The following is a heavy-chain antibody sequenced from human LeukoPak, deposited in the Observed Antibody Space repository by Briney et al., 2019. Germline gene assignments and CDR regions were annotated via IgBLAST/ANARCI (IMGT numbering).Heavy chain of an antibody. Sequence: GGSLRLSCAASGFTFSSYRMKWVRQARGKGVEWVSYISSRSITLYYAYSVKGPFTISSDNAKNSLYLQMNSLRDEYTAVYYCARDYYDSSGYYYRVRYFDYWGQGTLVTVSS. CDR2: ISSRSITL. V-gene: IGHV3-48*02. D-gene: IGHD3-22*01. CDR1: GFTFSSYR. J-gene: IGHJ4*02. CDR3: ARDYYDSSGYYYRVRYFDY.